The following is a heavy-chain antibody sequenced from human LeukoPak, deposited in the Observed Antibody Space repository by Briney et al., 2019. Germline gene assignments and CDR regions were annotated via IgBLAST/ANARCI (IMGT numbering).Heavy chain of an antibody. V-gene: IGHV3-66*01. CDR3: ARDPIVTMEPYYFDY. D-gene: IGHD4/OR15-4a*01. CDR1: GFTVSSNY. J-gene: IGHJ4*02. Sequence: GGSLRLSCAASGFTVSSNYMSWVRQAPGKGLEWVPVIYSGGSTYYADSVKGRFTISRDNSKNTLYLQMNSLRAEDTAVYYCARDPIVTMEPYYFDYWGQGTLVTVSS. CDR2: IYSGGST.